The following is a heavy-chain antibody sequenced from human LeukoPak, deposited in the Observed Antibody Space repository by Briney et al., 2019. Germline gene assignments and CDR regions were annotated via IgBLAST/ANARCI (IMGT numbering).Heavy chain of an antibody. J-gene: IGHJ4*02. V-gene: IGHV3-23*01. CDR3: AKRGVVIRGILVIGYHQEAYHYDF. D-gene: IGHD3-10*01. CDR2: ISERGGST. CDR1: GISLSNYA. Sequence: GGSLRHFCVVSGISLSNYAMTWVRQAPGKGLEWVSYISERGGSTTYADSVKGRFTISRDTSLNTLYLQMNNLRAEDTAVYVCAKRGVVIRGILVIGYHQEAYHYDFWGQGVLVTVSS.